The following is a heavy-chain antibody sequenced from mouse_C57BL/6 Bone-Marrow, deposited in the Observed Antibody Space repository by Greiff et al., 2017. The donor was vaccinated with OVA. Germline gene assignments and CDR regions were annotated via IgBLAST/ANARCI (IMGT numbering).Heavy chain of an antibody. V-gene: IGHV1-55*01. J-gene: IGHJ2*01. D-gene: IGHD4-1*01. CDR1: GYTFTSYW. Sequence: VQLVESGPELVKPGASVKMSCKASGYTFTSYWITWVKQRPGQGLEWIGDIYPGSGSTNYNEKFKSKATLTVDTSSSTAYMQLSSLTSEDSAVYYCARGSLNWDPWGQGTTLTVSS. CDR2: IYPGSGST. CDR3: ARGSLNWDP.